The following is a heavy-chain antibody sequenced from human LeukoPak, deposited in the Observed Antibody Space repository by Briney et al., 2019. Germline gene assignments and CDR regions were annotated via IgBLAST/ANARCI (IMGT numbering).Heavy chain of an antibody. J-gene: IGHJ5*02. CDR3: ARAPYGSGSYVRFDP. D-gene: IGHD3-10*01. CDR1: GGSISSYY. Sequence: SETLSLTCTVSGGSISSYYWSWIRQPPGKGLEWIGYIYYSGSTNYNPPLKSRVTISVDTSKNQFSLKLSSVTAADTAVYYCARAPYGSGSYVRFDPWGQGTLVTVSS. V-gene: IGHV4-59*08. CDR2: IYYSGST.